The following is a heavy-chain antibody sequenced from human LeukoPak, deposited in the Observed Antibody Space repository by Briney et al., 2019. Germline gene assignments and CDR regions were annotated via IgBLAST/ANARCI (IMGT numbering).Heavy chain of an antibody. D-gene: IGHD1-26*01. CDR1: GFTFSTYS. Sequence: PGGSLRLSCAASGFTFSTYSMNWVRQAPGKGLEWVSSIISSSNYIYYADSVKGRFTISRDNAKNSLFLQMNSLRAEDTGVYYCARLLGATGWGQGTLVTVPS. V-gene: IGHV3-21*01. CDR3: ARLLGATG. CDR2: IISSSNYI. J-gene: IGHJ4*02.